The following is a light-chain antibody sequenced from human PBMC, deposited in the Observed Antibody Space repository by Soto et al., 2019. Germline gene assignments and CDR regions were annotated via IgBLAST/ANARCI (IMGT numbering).Light chain of an antibody. CDR1: QSVTSSC. V-gene: IGKV3-20*01. J-gene: IGKJ3*01. CDR2: TTS. CDR3: QQCGGSPLFS. Sequence: EIVLMHSPATLSLSPGERATLSCTASQSVTSSCLAWYQRKPGQAPRLLIHTTSTRATDIPDRFSGSGSGTDFTLTISRLQPEDFAVYYCQQCGGSPLFSFGPGTKVDIK.